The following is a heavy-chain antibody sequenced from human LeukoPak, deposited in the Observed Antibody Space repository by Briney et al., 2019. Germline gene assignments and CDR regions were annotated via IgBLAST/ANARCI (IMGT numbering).Heavy chain of an antibody. CDR3: ASVNSSGYQFDY. Sequence: PSQTLSLTCTVSGGSISSGDYYWSWIRQPPGKGLEWIGYIYYSGSTYYNPSLKSRVTLSVDTSKNQFSLKLSSVTAADTAVYYCASVNSSGYQFDYWGQGTLVTVSS. CDR1: GGSISSGDYY. CDR2: IYYSGST. V-gene: IGHV4-30-4*01. J-gene: IGHJ4*02. D-gene: IGHD3-22*01.